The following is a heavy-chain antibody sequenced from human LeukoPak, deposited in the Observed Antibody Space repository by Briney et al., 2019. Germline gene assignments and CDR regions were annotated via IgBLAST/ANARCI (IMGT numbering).Heavy chain of an antibody. D-gene: IGHD4-17*01. CDR2: ISSSSSTI. J-gene: IGHJ4*02. Sequence: PGGSLRLSCAASGFTFSSYSMNWVRQAPGKGLEWVSYISSSSSTIYYADSVKGRFTISRDNAKNSLYLQMNSLRAEDTAVYYCARDLDYGEYYFDYWGQGTLVTVSS. CDR3: ARDLDYGEYYFDY. V-gene: IGHV3-48*04. CDR1: GFTFSSYS.